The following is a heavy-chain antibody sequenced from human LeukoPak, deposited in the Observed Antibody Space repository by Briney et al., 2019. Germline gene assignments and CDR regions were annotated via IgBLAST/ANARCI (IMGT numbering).Heavy chain of an antibody. CDR1: GFTFSNYN. Sequence: GGSLRLSCAASGFTFSNYNMNWVRQAPGKGLEWVSSISSSSAYIYYADSVKGRFTISRDNSKNRLYLQMNSLRAEDTAVYYCARESGDGYNDYWGQGTLVTVSS. D-gene: IGHD5-24*01. CDR3: ARESGDGYNDY. CDR2: ISSSSAYI. V-gene: IGHV3-21*01. J-gene: IGHJ4*02.